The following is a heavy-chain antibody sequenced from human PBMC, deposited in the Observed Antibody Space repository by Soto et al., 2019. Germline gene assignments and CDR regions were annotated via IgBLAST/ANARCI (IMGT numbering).Heavy chain of an antibody. Sequence: GSGPTLVNPTQTLTLTCTFSGFSLSTSGVGVGWIRQPPGKALEWLALIYWNDDKRYSPSLKSRLTITKDTSKNQVVLTMTNMDPVDTATYYCAHSALRYFDWLFPFYYYGMDVWGQGTTVTVSS. J-gene: IGHJ6*02. CDR1: GFSLSTSGVG. CDR2: IYWNDDK. CDR3: AHSALRYFDWLFPFYYYGMDV. D-gene: IGHD3-9*01. V-gene: IGHV2-5*01.